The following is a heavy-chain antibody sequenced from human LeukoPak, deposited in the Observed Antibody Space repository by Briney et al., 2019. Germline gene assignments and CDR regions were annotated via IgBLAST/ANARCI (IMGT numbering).Heavy chain of an antibody. J-gene: IGHJ4*02. CDR2: IIPIFGTA. V-gene: IGHV1-69*13. CDR1: GGTFSSYA. CDR3: ARVDSYGSGSDPGWVDY. Sequence: GASVKVSCKASGGTFSSYAISWVRQAPGQGLEWMGGIIPIFGTANYAQKFQGRVTITADESTSTAYMELSSLRSEDTAVYYCARVDSYGSGSDPGWVDYWGQGTLVTVSS. D-gene: IGHD3-10*01.